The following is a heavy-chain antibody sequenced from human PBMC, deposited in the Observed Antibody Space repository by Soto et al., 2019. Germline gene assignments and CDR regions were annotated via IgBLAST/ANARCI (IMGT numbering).Heavy chain of an antibody. CDR1: GGTFSSYT. J-gene: IGHJ4*02. CDR3: ARERGLTLETVYYFDY. D-gene: IGHD3-16*01. V-gene: IGHV1-69*08. Sequence: QVQLVQSGAEVKKPGSSVKVSCKASGGTFSSYTISWVRQAPGQGLEWMGRIIPILGIANYAQKFQGRVTITADKSTSTAYMELSSLRSEDTAVYYCARERGLTLETVYYFDYWGQGTLVTVSS. CDR2: IIPILGIA.